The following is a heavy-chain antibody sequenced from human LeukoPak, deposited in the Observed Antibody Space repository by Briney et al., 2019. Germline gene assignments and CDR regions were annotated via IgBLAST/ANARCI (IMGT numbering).Heavy chain of an antibody. CDR3: AKDPSYNWNYLTY. V-gene: IGHV3-30*18. D-gene: IGHD1-20*01. J-gene: IGHJ4*02. CDR2: ISYDGSNK. CDR1: GFSFSSYG. Sequence: HPGGSLRLSCAASGFSFSSYGMHWVRQAPGKGLEWVAVISYDGSNKYYADSVKGRFTISRDNSKNTLYLQMNSLRAEDTAVYYCAKDPSYNWNYLTYWGQGTLVTVSS.